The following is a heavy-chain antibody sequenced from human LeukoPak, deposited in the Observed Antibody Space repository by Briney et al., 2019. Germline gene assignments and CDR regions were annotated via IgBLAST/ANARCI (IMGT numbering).Heavy chain of an antibody. V-gene: IGHV3-13*01. CDR2: IGTAGDT. CDR3: ARDSYCSSTSCTPDDYYYGMDV. Sequence: PTGGSLRLSCAASGFTFSSYDMHWVRQATGKGLEWVSAIGTAGDTYYPGSVEGRFTISRENAKNSLYLQMNSLRAEDTAVYYCARDSYCSSTSCTPDDYYYGMDVWGQGTTVTVSS. D-gene: IGHD2-2*01. CDR1: GFTFSSYD. J-gene: IGHJ6*02.